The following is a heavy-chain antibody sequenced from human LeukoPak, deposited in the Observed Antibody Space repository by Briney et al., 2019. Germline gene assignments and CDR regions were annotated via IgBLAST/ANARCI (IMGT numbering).Heavy chain of an antibody. V-gene: IGHV1-69*05. D-gene: IGHD3-10*01. Sequence: ASVKVSCKASGGTFSSYAISWVRQAPGQGLEWMGRIIPIFGTANYAQKFQGRVTITTDESTSTAYMGLSSLRSEDTAVYYCAREGGYGDLNDYWGQGTLVTVSS. CDR3: AREGGYGDLNDY. CDR2: IIPIFGTA. J-gene: IGHJ4*02. CDR1: GGTFSSYA.